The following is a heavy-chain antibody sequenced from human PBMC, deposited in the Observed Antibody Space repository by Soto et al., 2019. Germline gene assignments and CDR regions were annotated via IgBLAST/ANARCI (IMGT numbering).Heavy chain of an antibody. J-gene: IGHJ3*02. V-gene: IGHV5-51*01. Sequence: PGESLKISCQASGYTFSKYWIAWVRQMPGKGLEYVGIVYPGDSDTRYSPSFQGQVTISVDTSTSTAYLQWSSLKASDTAMYYCARHFRGHSGAFDIWGQGTMVTVSS. CDR2: VYPGDSDT. CDR1: GYTFSKYW. CDR3: ARHFRGHSGAFDI. D-gene: IGHD1-26*01.